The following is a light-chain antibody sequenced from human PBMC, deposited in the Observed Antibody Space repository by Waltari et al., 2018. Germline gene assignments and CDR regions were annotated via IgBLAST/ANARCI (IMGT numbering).Light chain of an antibody. CDR1: SGHINNV. V-gene: IGLV4-69*01. CDR3: QTGGHGTWV. CDR2: VNSDGSH. J-gene: IGLJ3*02. Sequence: QLVLTQSPSASASLGASVKLTCTLSSGHINNVIAWLQQRPEKGPRYLMKVNSDGSHNKGDEIPDRFSGSGSGAERYLSISSLQSDDEADYICQTGGHGTWVFGGGTNLTVL.